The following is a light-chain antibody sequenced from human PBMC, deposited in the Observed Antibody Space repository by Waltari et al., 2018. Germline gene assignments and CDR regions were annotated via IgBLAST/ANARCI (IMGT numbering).Light chain of an antibody. CDR1: QRVRSN. J-gene: IGKJ3*01. CDR3: QQYNNWPLT. Sequence: ELGMTQSHATRSVSPGEKATLSCRASQRVRSNLAWYQHKPGQHPRLLIYGASTRATGIPARFSGSGSGTEFSLTISSLQSEDFAVYYCQQYNNWPLTFGPGTKVDIK. CDR2: GAS. V-gene: IGKV3-15*01.